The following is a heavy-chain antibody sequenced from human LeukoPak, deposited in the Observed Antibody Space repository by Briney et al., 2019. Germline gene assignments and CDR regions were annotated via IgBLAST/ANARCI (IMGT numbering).Heavy chain of an antibody. Sequence: GESLRLSCAASGFTFSSYSMNWVRQAPGKGLEWVSYISSASNTIYYADSVKGRFTISRDNAKNSLYLQLNSLRAEDTAMYYCSRDGWFGDYNWFDPWGQGTLVTVSS. CDR1: GFTFSSYS. D-gene: IGHD3-10*01. V-gene: IGHV3-48*01. J-gene: IGHJ5*02. CDR3: SRDGWFGDYNWFDP. CDR2: ISSASNTI.